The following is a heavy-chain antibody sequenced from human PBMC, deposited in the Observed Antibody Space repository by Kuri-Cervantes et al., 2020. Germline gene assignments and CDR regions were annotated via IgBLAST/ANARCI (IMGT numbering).Heavy chain of an antibody. J-gene: IGHJ1*01. CDR2: IYSGGSP. V-gene: IGHV3-66*01. D-gene: IGHD3-22*01. Sequence: LSLTCAASGFTVSSNYMSWVRQAPGKGLEWVSAIYSGGSPYYADSVKGRFTISRDNSKNTLYLQMNSLRAEDTAMYYCARGPDTNYYDSSGYWGDAEYFQHWGQGTLVTVSS. CDR3: ARGPDTNYYDSSGYWGDAEYFQH. CDR1: GFTVSSNY.